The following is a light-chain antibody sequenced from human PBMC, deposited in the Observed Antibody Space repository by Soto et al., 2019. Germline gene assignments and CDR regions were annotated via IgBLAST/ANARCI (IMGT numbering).Light chain of an antibody. J-gene: IGKJ1*01. Sequence: DIQMTQSPSSLSASVGDRVTITCRASQGISTYLNWYQQKPGKAPKLLIYAASSLQSGVPSRFSGSGSETDFTLTISSLXXXXXXTYSCQQSYSTTWTFGQGTKVEIK. CDR2: AAS. CDR1: QGISTY. V-gene: IGKV1-39*01. CDR3: QQSYSTTWT.